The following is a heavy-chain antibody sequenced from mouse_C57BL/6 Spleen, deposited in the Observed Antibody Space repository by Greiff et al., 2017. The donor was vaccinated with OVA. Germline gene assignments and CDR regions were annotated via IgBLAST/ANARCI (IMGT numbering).Heavy chain of an antibody. CDR2: IRSKSSNYAT. Sequence: EVQVVASSGGLVQPPGSLQLSCAASGFTFNTYAMHWVRQAPGKGLEWVACIRSKSSNYATYYADSVTDRFTISRDDSQSMLYLQMNNLKTEYTAMYYCVRSENAMGYWGQGTSGTVSS. CDR1: GFTFNTYA. J-gene: IGHJ4*01. D-gene: IGHD3-1*01. CDR3: VRSENAMGY. V-gene: IGHV10-3*01.